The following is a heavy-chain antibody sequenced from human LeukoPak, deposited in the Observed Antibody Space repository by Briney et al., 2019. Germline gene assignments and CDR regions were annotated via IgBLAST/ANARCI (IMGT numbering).Heavy chain of an antibody. CDR1: GFTFSSYA. J-gene: IGHJ4*02. CDR3: ASFHYYGSGAYYLSY. D-gene: IGHD3-10*01. Sequence: GGSLRLSCAASGFTFSSYAMNWVRQAPGKGLEWVSVISGSGGVTNYADSVKGRFTISRDNSKNTLYLQMSSLRAEDTAVYFCASFHYYGSGAYYLSYWGQGTLVTVSS. CDR2: ISGSGGVT. V-gene: IGHV3-23*01.